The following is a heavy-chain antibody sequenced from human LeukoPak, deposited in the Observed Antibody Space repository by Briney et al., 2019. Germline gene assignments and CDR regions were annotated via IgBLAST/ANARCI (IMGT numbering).Heavy chain of an antibody. V-gene: IGHV4-59*01. CDR3: ARDLYGDYFLDV. D-gene: IGHD4-17*01. CDR1: GGSISSYS. CDR2: IYYSGST. Sequence: SETLSLTCTVSGGSISSYSWSWIRQPPGKGLEWIGYIYYSGSTNYNPSLKSRVTISVDTSKNQFSLKLSSVTAADTAVYYCARDLYGDYFLDVWGQGTTVTVSS. J-gene: IGHJ6*03.